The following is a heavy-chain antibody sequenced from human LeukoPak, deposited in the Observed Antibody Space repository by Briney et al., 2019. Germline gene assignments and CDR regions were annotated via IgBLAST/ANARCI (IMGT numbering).Heavy chain of an antibody. CDR1: GYTFTSYG. J-gene: IGHJ4*02. CDR2: ISAYNGNT. Sequence: AASVKVPCKASGYTFTSYGISWVRQAPGQEVEGMGWISAYNGNTNYAQKLQGRVTMTTDTSPSTAYMELRSLRSDDTAVYYCARAVWDIVVVPAAATPFSDYWGQGTLVTVSS. V-gene: IGHV1-18*01. D-gene: IGHD2-2*01. CDR3: ARAVWDIVVVPAAATPFSDY.